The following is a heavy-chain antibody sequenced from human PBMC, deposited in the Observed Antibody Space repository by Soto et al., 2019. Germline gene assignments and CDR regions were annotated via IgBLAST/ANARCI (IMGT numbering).Heavy chain of an antibody. J-gene: IGHJ3*01. CDR2: IHPSGQPI. V-gene: IGHV3-48*03. Sequence: PWGSLRLSCAASGFTFISSEMYWFRHSPLKWREWVSYIHPSGQPIFYADSVKGRFTISRDNAKNSLYLQMSSLRAEDSAVYYCARRASRWGQGTMVTVSS. D-gene: IGHD1-26*01. CDR1: GFTFISSE. CDR3: ARRASR.